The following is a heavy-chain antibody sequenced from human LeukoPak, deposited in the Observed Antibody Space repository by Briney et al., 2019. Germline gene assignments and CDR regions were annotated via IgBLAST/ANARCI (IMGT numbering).Heavy chain of an antibody. Sequence: PSETLSLTCTVSGGSISSYYWSWIRQPPGKGLEWIGYIYYSGSTNYNPSLKSRVTISVGTSKNQFSLKLSSVTAADTAVYYCARDKGLYYFDYWGQGTLVTVSS. CDR3: ARDKGLYYFDY. CDR2: IYYSGST. V-gene: IGHV4-59*01. J-gene: IGHJ4*02. CDR1: GGSISSYY.